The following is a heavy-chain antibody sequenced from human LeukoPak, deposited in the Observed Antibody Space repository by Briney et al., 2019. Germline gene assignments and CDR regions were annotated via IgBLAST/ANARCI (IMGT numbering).Heavy chain of an antibody. V-gene: IGHV3-13*01. Sequence: HPGGSLRLSCAASEFTFSLYDMHWVRQATGKSLEWVSGIGTVGDTYYADSVKGRFTISRENAKNSLSLQMDSLRAGDTAVYYCTRDLREGTTPDASDIWGQGTMVTVSS. CDR3: TRDLREGTTPDASDI. D-gene: IGHD1-7*01. CDR1: EFTFSLYD. CDR2: IGTVGDT. J-gene: IGHJ3*02.